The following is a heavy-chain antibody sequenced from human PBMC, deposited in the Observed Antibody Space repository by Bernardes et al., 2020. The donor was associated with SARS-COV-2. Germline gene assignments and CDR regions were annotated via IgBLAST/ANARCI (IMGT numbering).Heavy chain of an antibody. D-gene: IGHD2-15*01. CDR2: ITNKANSYTT. CDR1: GFTFSSYG. CDR3: VIVYCSGGSCHSEFSTYYDMDV. V-gene: IGHV3-72*01. Sequence: GGSLRLSCAASGFTFSSYGMHWVRQAPGKGLEWVGRITNKANSYTTEYAASVKGRFTISRDDSKNSLYLQMNSLKTEDTAVYYCVIVYCSGGSCHSEFSTYYDMDVWGQGTTVTVSS. J-gene: IGHJ6*02.